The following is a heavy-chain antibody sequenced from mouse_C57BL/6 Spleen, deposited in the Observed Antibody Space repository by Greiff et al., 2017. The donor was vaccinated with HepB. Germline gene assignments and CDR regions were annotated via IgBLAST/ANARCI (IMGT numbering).Heavy chain of an antibody. V-gene: IGHV5-17*01. CDR2: ISSGSSTI. D-gene: IGHD2-4*01. Sequence: EVQLVESGGGLVKPGGSLKLSCAASGFTFSDYGMHWVRQAPEKGLEWVAYISSGSSTIYYADTVKGRFTISRDNAKNTLFLQMTSLRSEDTAMYYCAKGDYDREAYWGQGTLVTVSA. CDR3: AKGDYDREAY. J-gene: IGHJ3*01. CDR1: GFTFSDYG.